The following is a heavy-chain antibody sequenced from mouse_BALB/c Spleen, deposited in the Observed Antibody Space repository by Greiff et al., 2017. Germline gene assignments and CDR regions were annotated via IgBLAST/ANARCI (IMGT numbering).Heavy chain of an antibody. CDR3: ARGPLRRAMDY. V-gene: IGHV5-4*02. J-gene: IGHJ4*01. Sequence: DVHLVESGGGLVKPGGSLKLSCAASGFTFSDYYMYWVRQTPEKRLEWVATISDGGSYTYYPDSVKGRFTISRDNAKNNLYLQMSSLKSEDTAMYYCARGPLRRAMDYWGQGTSVTVSS. CDR2: ISDGGSYT. CDR1: GFTFSDYY. D-gene: IGHD1-1*01.